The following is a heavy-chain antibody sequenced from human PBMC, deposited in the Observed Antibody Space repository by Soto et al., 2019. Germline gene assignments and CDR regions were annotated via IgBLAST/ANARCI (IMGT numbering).Heavy chain of an antibody. CDR1: GFTFSSYT. CDR2: ISYDGNNK. Sequence: GGSLRLSCAASGFTFSSYTMHWVRQAPGEGLEWVAVISYDGNNKFYADSVKGRFTISRDNSKNTLYLQMNSLRAEDTAVYYCAKGVPGIAVAGTGYFQHWGQGTLVTVSS. CDR3: AKGVPGIAVAGTGYFQH. D-gene: IGHD6-19*01. V-gene: IGHV3-30*18. J-gene: IGHJ1*01.